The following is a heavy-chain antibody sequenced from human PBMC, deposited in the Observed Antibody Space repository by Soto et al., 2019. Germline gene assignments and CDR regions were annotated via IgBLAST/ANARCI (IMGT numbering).Heavy chain of an antibody. CDR1: GGSISSGDYY. J-gene: IGHJ4*02. Sequence: QVQLQESGPGLVKPSQTLSLTCTVSGGSISSGDYYWRWIRQPPGKGLEWIGYIYYSGSTYYNPSLKSRVNISVDTSKNQFSLKLSSVTAADTAVYDCARVRGVTYFDYWGQGTLVTVSS. CDR3: ARVRGVTYFDY. V-gene: IGHV4-30-4*01. D-gene: IGHD3-10*01. CDR2: IYYSGST.